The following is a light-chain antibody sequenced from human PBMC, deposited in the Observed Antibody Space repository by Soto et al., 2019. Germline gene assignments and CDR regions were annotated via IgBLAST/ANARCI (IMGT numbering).Light chain of an antibody. Sequence: QSALTQPASVSGSPGQSITISCTGTNSDVGGYNYVSWFQQHPGKAPKVMIYEVTNRPSGVSNRFSGSKSGNTASLTISGLQAEDEADYSCSSYTSSGTWVFGGGTKVTVL. V-gene: IGLV2-14*01. CDR1: NSDVGGYNY. J-gene: IGLJ3*02. CDR2: EVT. CDR3: SSYTSSGTWV.